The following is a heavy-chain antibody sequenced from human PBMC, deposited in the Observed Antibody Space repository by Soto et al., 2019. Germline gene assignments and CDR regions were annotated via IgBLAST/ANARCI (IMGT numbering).Heavy chain of an antibody. D-gene: IGHD3-22*01. CDR2: IYYSGST. CDR1: GDPISSGDYY. CDR3: ARELPHSSGVDY. V-gene: IGHV4-30-4*01. J-gene: IGHJ4*02. Sequence: PSETLSLTCTVSGDPISSGDYYWSWIRQPPGKGLEWIGYIYYSGSTYYNPSLKSRVTISVDTSKNQFSLKLSSVTAADTAVYYCARELPHSSGVDYWGQGTLVTVSS.